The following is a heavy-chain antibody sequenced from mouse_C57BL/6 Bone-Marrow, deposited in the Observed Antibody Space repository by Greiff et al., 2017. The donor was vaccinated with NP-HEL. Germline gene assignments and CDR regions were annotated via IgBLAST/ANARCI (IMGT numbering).Heavy chain of an antibody. J-gene: IGHJ3*01. D-gene: IGHD1-1*01. CDR1: GYTFTSYG. CDR3: ARYPMWLRVAY. Sequence: VKLQESGAELARPGASVKLSCKASGYTFTSYGISWVKQRTGQGLEWIGEIYPRSGNTYYNEKFKGKATLTAGKSSSTAYMELRSLTSEDSAVYFCARYPMWLRVAYWGQGTLVTVSA. V-gene: IGHV1-81*01. CDR2: IYPRSGNT.